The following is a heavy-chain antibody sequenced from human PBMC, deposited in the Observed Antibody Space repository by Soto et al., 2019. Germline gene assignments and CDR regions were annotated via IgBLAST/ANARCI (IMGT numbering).Heavy chain of an antibody. D-gene: IGHD3-3*01. CDR3: ARIWSGYYTGIFGYYYYGMDV. V-gene: IGHV3-7*01. CDR1: GFTFSSYW. J-gene: IGHJ6*02. CDR2: IKQGGSEK. Sequence: PGGSLRLSCAASGFTFSSYWMSWVRQAPGKGLEWVANIKQGGSEKYYVDSVKGRFTISRDNAKNSLYLQMNSLRAEDTAVYYCARIWSGYYTGIFGYYYYGMDVWGQGTTVTVSS.